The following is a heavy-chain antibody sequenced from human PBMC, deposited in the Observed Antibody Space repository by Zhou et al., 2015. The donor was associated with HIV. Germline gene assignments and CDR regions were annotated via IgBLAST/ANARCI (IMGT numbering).Heavy chain of an antibody. CDR3: ASSYCTNGVCPRGEWLRLAGIEDY. D-gene: IGHD2-8*01. CDR2: INPNSGGT. J-gene: IGHJ4*02. CDR1: GYTFTGYY. Sequence: QVQLVQSGAEVKKPGASVKVSCKASGYTFTGYYMHWVRQAPGQGLEWMGRINPNSGGTNYAQKFQGRVTMTRDTSISTAYMELSRLRSDDTAVYYCASSYCTNGVCPRGEWLRLAGIEDYWGQGTLVTVSS. V-gene: IGHV1-2*06.